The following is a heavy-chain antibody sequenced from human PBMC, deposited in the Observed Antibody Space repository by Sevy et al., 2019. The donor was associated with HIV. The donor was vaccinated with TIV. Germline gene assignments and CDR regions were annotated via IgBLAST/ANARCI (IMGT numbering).Heavy chain of an antibody. V-gene: IGHV1-3*01. Sequence: ASVKVSCKASGYSFTYSAMQWVRQALGQGLEWMGWINAGNGNTKYSQKFKGRVTITRDMSARTAYLELSSLRPEDTAVYYCAKDAGGGSSYFDYWGQGTLVTVSS. D-gene: IGHD2-15*01. CDR1: GYSFTYSA. J-gene: IGHJ4*02. CDR2: INAGNGNT. CDR3: AKDAGGGSSYFDY.